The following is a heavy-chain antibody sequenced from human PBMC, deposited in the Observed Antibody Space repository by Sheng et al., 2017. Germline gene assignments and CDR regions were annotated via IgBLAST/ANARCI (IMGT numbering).Heavy chain of an antibody. J-gene: IGHJ4*02. D-gene: IGHD6-13*01. V-gene: IGHV4-34*01. CDR2: VNHSGST. CDR3: ARGGIAAAGNYYFDY. Sequence: QVQLQQWGAGLLKPSETLSLTCAVYGGSXSGYYWSWIRQPPREGAWSGLGKVNHSGSTNYNPSLKSRVTISVDTSKNQFSLKLSSVTAADTAVYYCARGGIAAAGNYYFDYWGQGTLVTVSS. CDR1: GGSXSGYY.